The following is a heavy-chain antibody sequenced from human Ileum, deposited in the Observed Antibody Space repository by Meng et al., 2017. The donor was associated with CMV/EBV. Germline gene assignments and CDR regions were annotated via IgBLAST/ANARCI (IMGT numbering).Heavy chain of an antibody. V-gene: IGHV3-11*04. J-gene: IGHJ4*02. CDR1: GFTFSDYY. CDR2: ISSSGSTI. D-gene: IGHD2-2*01. CDR3: ESEGLVVVPAATYFDY. Sequence: GESLKISCAASGFTFSDYYMSWIRQAPGKGLEWVSYISSSGSTIYYADSVKGRFTISRDNAKNSLYLQMNSLRAEDTAVYYCESEGLVVVPAATYFDYWGQGTLVTVSS.